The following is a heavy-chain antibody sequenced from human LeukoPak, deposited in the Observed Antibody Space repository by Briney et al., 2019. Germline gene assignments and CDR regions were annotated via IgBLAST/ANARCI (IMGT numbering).Heavy chain of an antibody. CDR3: ARSWEYYGSGSSKDY. CDR2: ISSSSSYI. Sequence: GGSLRLSCAASGLTFSSYSMNWVRQAPGKGLEWVSSISSSSSYIYYADSVKGRFTISRDNAKNSLYLQMNSLRAEDTAVYYCARSWEYYGSGSSKDYWGQGTLVTVSS. CDR1: GLTFSSYS. J-gene: IGHJ4*02. V-gene: IGHV3-21*01. D-gene: IGHD3-10*01.